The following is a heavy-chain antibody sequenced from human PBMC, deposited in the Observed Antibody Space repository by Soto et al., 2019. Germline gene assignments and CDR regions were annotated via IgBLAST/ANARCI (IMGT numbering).Heavy chain of an antibody. V-gene: IGHV1-3*01. J-gene: IGHJ4*02. CDR2: INAGNGNT. D-gene: IGHD6-19*01. CDR1: GYTFTSYG. CDR3: ARVSGIAVAEV. Sequence: QVQLVQSGAEVKKPGASVKVSGKASGYTFTSYGMHWVRQAPGQRLEWMGWINAGNGNTKYSQKFQGRVTITRDTSARTAYIELSSLTSEDTAVYYCARVSGIAVAEVWGQGTLVTVSS.